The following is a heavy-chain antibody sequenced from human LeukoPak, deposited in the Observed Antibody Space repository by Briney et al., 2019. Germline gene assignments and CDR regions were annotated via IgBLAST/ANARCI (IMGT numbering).Heavy chain of an antibody. J-gene: IGHJ2*01. CDR1: GFTFSSYA. Sequence: GGSLRLSCAASGFTFSSYAVGWVRQPPGKGLEWVSVIGVSGTSRYYADSVKDRFTISRDNSKSTLYLQINRLRVEDTAVYYCAKEAPGHFDLWGRGTLVTVSS. CDR2: IGVSGTSR. V-gene: IGHV3-23*01. CDR3: AKEAPGHFDL.